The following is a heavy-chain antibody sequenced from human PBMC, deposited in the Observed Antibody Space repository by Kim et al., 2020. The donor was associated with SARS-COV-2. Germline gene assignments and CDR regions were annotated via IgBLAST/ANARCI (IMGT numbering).Heavy chain of an antibody. V-gene: IGHV3-9*01. CDR2: ISWNGNDI. J-gene: IGHJ4*02. CDR1: GFKFDVYA. D-gene: IGHD1-1*01. Sequence: GGSLRLSCAASGFKFDVYAMHWVRQTPGKGLEWVSSISWNGNDIFYADSVKGRFTVSRDNAKNSLYLQMNSLRPEETALYSCAKGPTGYTPEDWGQGTL. CDR3: AKGPTGYTPED.